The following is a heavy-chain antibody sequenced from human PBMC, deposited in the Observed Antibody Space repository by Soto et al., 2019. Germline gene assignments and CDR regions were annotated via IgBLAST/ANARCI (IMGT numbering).Heavy chain of an antibody. CDR3: TSGLVPITY. D-gene: IGHD1-20*01. Sequence: GGSLRLSCAASGFTINNNYMTWVRQAPGKGLEWVSVLYRNGSAYYSDSVRGRFSISRDNSKNTLYLQMGRLRAEDTAVYFCTSGLVPITYWGQGTLVTVSS. CDR2: LYRNGSA. CDR1: GFTINNNY. V-gene: IGHV3-53*01. J-gene: IGHJ4*02.